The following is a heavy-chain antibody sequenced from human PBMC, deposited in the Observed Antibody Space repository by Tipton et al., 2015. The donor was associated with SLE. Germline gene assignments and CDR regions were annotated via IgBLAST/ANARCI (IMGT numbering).Heavy chain of an antibody. J-gene: IGHJ3*02. CDR3: ARVRGGWANDASDI. V-gene: IGHV4-59*01. CDR1: GGSSSNYY. Sequence: TLSLTCTVSGGSSSNYYWSWIRQPPGKGLEWIGYVYFRGNSNYNPSLKSRVTTSFDRSKNQFSLNLNSVTAADTATYYCARVRGGWANDASDIWGQGTMVTVSS. D-gene: IGHD6-19*01. CDR2: VYFRGNS.